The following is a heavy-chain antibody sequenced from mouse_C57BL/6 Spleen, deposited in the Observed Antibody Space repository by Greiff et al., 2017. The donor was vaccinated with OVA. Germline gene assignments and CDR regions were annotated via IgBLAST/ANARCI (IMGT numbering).Heavy chain of an antibody. CDR2: INPNYGTT. CDR3: ARVDYDGAWFAY. Sequence: VHVKQSGPELVKPGASVKISCKASGYSFTDYNMNWVKQSNGKSLEWIVVINPNYGTTSYNQKFKGKATLTVDQSSSTAYMQLNSLTSEDSAVYYCARVDYDGAWFAYWGQGTLVTVSA. V-gene: IGHV1-39*01. J-gene: IGHJ3*01. CDR1: GYSFTDYN. D-gene: IGHD2-4*01.